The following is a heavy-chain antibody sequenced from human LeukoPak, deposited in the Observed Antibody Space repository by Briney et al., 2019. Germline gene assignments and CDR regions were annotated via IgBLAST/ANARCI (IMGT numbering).Heavy chain of an antibody. CDR2: INPDSGGT. D-gene: IGHD7-27*01. CDR3: ARGGINWGSSFFSFDY. V-gene: IGHV1-2*02. Sequence: ASVKVSCKASGYTFTGYYLHWLRQAPGQGLQWMGWINPDSGGTDYAQKFQGTVTMTRDTSISTVYMGLTSLRSDDTAVYYCARGGINWGSSFFSFDYWGQGTLVTVSS. CDR1: GYTFTGYY. J-gene: IGHJ4*02.